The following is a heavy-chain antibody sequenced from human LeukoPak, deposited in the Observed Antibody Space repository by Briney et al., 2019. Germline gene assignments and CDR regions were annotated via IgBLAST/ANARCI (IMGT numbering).Heavy chain of an antibody. CDR2: IHASGTT. V-gene: IGHV4-61*02. Sequence: SETLSLTCTVSGGSISSGSYYWSWIRQPAGKGLEWIGRIHASGTTNYDPSLKRRLTMSVDTSKNQFSLKLKSVTAADTAVYYCARDARQELLAGGFDFWGQGALVTVSS. D-gene: IGHD3-10*01. CDR1: GGSISSGSYY. CDR3: ARDARQELLAGGFDF. J-gene: IGHJ4*02.